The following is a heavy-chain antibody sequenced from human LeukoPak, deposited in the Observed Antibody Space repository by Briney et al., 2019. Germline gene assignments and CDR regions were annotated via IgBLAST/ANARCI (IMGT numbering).Heavy chain of an antibody. CDR2: IYTSVST. Sequence: SETLSLTCTVSGGSISSYYWSWVRQPAGKGLGWMGRIYTSVSTNYNPSLKCRVPMSVDTSKNQFSLKLSSVTAAATAVYYCAREYDFWSGYYTDWGEGTLVTVSS. CDR1: GGSISSYY. V-gene: IGHV4-4*07. D-gene: IGHD3-3*01. CDR3: AREYDFWSGYYTD. J-gene: IGHJ4*02.